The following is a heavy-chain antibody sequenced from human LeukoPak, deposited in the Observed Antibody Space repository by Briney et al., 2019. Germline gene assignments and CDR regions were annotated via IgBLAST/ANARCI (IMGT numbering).Heavy chain of an antibody. CDR2: LSDTGTT. D-gene: IGHD1-14*01. J-gene: IGHJ5*02. CDR3: ARRDHTGRSHAWFDP. V-gene: IGHV4-39*01. CDR1: GGSVSTISHF. Sequence: PSETLSLTCTVSGGSVSTISHFWDWVRQPPGKGLEWIVSLSDTGTTYYNPSLESRVTMSVDTSKNQFSLKLSAVTAADTAVYYCARRDHTGRSHAWFDPWGQGTLVTVSS.